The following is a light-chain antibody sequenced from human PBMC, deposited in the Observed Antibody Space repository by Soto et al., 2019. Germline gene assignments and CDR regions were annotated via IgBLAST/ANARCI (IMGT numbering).Light chain of an antibody. J-gene: IGLJ2*01. CDR3: SSYTFSSTVL. Sequence: QSVLTQPASVSGSPGQSITISCTGTSRDVGGYNYVSWYQQYPGKAPKLMIYDVSNRPSGVSNRFSGSKSGNTASLTISGLQAEDEADYYCSSYTFSSTVLFGGGTKLTVL. CDR1: SRDVGGYNY. V-gene: IGLV2-14*01. CDR2: DVS.